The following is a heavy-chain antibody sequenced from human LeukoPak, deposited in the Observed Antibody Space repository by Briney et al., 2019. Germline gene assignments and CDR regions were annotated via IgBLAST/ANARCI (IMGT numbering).Heavy chain of an antibody. CDR1: GDSISSYY. D-gene: IGHD3-10*01. J-gene: IGHJ6*02. CDR3: ARHRFGSGYYYGMDV. Sequence: PSETLSLTCTVSGDSISSYYWSWIRQPPGKGLEWIGYIYYTGSTYYNPSLKSRVTISVDTSKNQFSLKLSSVTAADTAVYYCARHRFGSGYYYGMDVWGQGTTVTVSS. V-gene: IGHV4-59*01. CDR2: IYYTGST.